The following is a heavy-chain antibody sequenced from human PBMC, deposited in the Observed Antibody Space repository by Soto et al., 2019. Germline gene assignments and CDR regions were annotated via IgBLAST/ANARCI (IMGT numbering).Heavy chain of an antibody. V-gene: IGHV1-18*01. CDR1: GYTFTNSG. CDR2: ISTDNGNT. CDR3: ARYQGITTFGVYSMYYYGMDV. D-gene: IGHD3-3*01. Sequence: QVQLVQSGAEVKKPGASVKVSCKASGYTFTNSGISWVRQAPGQGLEWMGGISTDNGNTNYAQHLQGRVSMTTDTSTSTAYMDLRSMRSDDTAVYYCARYQGITTFGVYSMYYYGMDVWGQGTTVTVSS. J-gene: IGHJ6*02.